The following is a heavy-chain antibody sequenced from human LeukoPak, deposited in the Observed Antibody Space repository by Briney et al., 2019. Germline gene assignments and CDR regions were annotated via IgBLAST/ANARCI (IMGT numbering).Heavy chain of an antibody. CDR1: GFTFSSHA. CDR3: ARRSSTLRDFDY. V-gene: IGHV3-23*01. Sequence: GGSLRLSCAASGFTFSSHAMSWVRQAPGMGLEWVSSITGSGSSIFHVDSVKGRFSISRDNSKNMLYLQMNSLRAEDTAIYYCARRSSTLRDFDYWGQGTLVTVSS. J-gene: IGHJ4*02. CDR2: ITGSGSSI. D-gene: IGHD2-2*01.